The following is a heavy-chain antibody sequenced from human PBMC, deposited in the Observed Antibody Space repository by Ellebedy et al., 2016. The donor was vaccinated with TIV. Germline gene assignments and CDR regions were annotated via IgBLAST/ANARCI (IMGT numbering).Heavy chain of an antibody. J-gene: IGHJ3*02. Sequence: AASVKVSCKASGYTFSNYGISWVRQAPGQGLEWMGWISAYEPDPNYTQSLRGRVTMTRDTSKRTAYMELSSLTSDDTAVYYCARDGFDIWGQGTMVTVSS. CDR3: ARDGFDI. CDR1: GYTFSNYG. CDR2: ISAYEPDP. V-gene: IGHV1-18*01.